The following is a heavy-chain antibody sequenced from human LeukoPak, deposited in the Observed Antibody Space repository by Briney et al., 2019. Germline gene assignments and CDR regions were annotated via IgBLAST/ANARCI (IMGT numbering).Heavy chain of an antibody. V-gene: IGHV4-34*01. Sequence: SETLSLTCAVYGGSFSGYYWSWIRQPPGKGLEWIGEINHSGSTNYNPSRKSRVTISVDTSKNQFSLKLSSVTAADTAVYYCARLYSSGWYNDAFDIWGQGTMVTVSS. CDR3: ARLYSSGWYNDAFDI. D-gene: IGHD6-19*01. CDR2: INHSGST. CDR1: GGSFSGYY. J-gene: IGHJ3*02.